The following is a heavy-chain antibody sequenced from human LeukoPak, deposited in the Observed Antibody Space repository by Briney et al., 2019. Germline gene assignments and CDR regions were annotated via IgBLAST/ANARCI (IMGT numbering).Heavy chain of an antibody. D-gene: IGHD6-19*01. CDR2: ISSSGNTI. Sequence: GGSLRLSCAASGFTFSTSGMNWVRQAPGKGLEWVSYISSSGNTIYYADSVKGRFTISRDNAKNSLYLQMNSLRAEDTAVYSCARDGYSSCDYWGQGTLVTVSS. J-gene: IGHJ4*02. V-gene: IGHV3-48*01. CDR1: GFTFSTSG. CDR3: ARDGYSSCDY.